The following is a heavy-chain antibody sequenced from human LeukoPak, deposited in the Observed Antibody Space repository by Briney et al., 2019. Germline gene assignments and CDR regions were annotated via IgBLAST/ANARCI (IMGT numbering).Heavy chain of an antibody. CDR2: INPNSGGT. CDR1: GYTFTGYY. J-gene: IGHJ4*02. CDR3: ARDHYPFYGSGSYDY. D-gene: IGHD3-10*01. Sequence: ASVKVSCKASGYTFTGYYMHWVRQAPGQGLEWMGWINPNSGGTNYAQKFQGRVTMTRDTSISTAYMELSRLRSDDTAVYYCARDHYPFYGSGSYDYWGQGTLVTVSS. V-gene: IGHV1-2*02.